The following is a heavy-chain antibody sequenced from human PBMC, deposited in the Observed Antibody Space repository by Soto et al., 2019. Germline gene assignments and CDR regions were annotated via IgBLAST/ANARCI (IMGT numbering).Heavy chain of an antibody. CDR2: IYYSGST. CDR1: GGSISSGDYY. J-gene: IGHJ4*02. V-gene: IGHV4-30-4*01. CDR3: ARGQYYYDRSGYSS. Sequence: SETLSLTCTVSGGSISSGDYYWSWIRQPPGKGLEWIGYIYYSGSTYYNPSLKSRVTISVDTSKNQFSLKLSSVTAADTAVFYCARGQYYYDRSGYSSWGQGTLVTVSS. D-gene: IGHD3-22*01.